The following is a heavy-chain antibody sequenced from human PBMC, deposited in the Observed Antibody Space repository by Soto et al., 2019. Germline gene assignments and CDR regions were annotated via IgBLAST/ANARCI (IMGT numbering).Heavy chain of an antibody. D-gene: IGHD3-10*01. Sequence: PSETLSLTCTVSGGSISSYYWSWIRQPPGKGLEWIGYIYYSGSTYYNPSLKSRVTISVDTSKNQFSLKLSSVTAADTAVYYCARGHGTMVRGVIISGWFDPWGQGTLVTVSS. CDR3: ARGHGTMVRGVIISGWFDP. CDR1: GGSISSYY. V-gene: IGHV4-59*12. J-gene: IGHJ5*02. CDR2: IYYSGST.